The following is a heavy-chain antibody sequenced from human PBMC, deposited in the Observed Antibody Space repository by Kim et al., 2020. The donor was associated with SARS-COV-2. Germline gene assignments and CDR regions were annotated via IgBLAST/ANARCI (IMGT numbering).Heavy chain of an antibody. CDR3: ARGFSGGSEAQYY. J-gene: IGHJ4*02. CDR1: GYTFIGYH. Sequence: ASVKVSCKASGYTFIGYHMHWVRQAPGQGLEWMGWINPNSGGTNYAQKFQGRVTMTRDTSISTAYMELSRLTSDDTAMYYCARGFSGGSEAQYYWGQGTLVTVSS. D-gene: IGHD3-16*01. CDR2: INPNSGGT. V-gene: IGHV1-2*02.